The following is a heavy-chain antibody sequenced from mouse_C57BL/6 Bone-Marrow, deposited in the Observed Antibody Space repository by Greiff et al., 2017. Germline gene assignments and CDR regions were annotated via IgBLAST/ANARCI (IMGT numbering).Heavy chain of an antibody. D-gene: IGHD1-1*01. CDR1: GFTFSDYG. Sequence: EVKLVESGGGLVKPGGSLKLSCAASGFTFSDYGMHWVRQAPEQGLEWVAYISSGSSTIYYTDTVKGRFTISRDNAKNTLFLQMPSLRSEDTAVYYCERHGGSSLAYWGQGALVTVSA. CDR3: ERHGGSSLAY. CDR2: ISSGSSTI. J-gene: IGHJ3*01. V-gene: IGHV5-17*01.